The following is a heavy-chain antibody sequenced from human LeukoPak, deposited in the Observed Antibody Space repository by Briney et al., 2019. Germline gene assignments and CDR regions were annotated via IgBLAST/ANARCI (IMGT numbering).Heavy chain of an antibody. Sequence: ASVKVSCKASGYTFTSYGISWVRQAPGQGLEWMGWISAYNGNTNYAQKLQGRVTITTDTSTSTAYMELRSLRSDDTAVYYCARTTHGYSSGWYDAFDIWGQGTMVTVSS. CDR3: ARTTHGYSSGWYDAFDI. J-gene: IGHJ3*02. CDR1: GYTFTSYG. D-gene: IGHD6-19*01. V-gene: IGHV1-18*01. CDR2: ISAYNGNT.